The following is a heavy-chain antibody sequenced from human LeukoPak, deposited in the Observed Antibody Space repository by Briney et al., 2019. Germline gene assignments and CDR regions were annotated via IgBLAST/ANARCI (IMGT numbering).Heavy chain of an antibody. Sequence: GGSLRLSCAASGFTFSSYSMNWVRQAPGKGLEWVSSISSSSSYIYYADSVKGRFTISRDNAKNSLYLQMNSLRAEDTAVYYCARTYYDFWSGYYTDGGKLYFDYWGQGTLVTASS. D-gene: IGHD3-3*01. J-gene: IGHJ4*02. V-gene: IGHV3-21*01. CDR3: ARTYYDFWSGYYTDGGKLYFDY. CDR1: GFTFSSYS. CDR2: ISSSSSYI.